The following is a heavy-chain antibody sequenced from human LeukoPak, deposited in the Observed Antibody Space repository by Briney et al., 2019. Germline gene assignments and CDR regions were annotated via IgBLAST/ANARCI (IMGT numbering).Heavy chain of an antibody. J-gene: IGHJ4*02. V-gene: IGHV3-23*01. CDR3: AARRYDSSGYYYVG. D-gene: IGHD3-22*01. CDR2: ISGSGGST. CDR1: GFTFSSYS. Sequence: GGSLRLSCAASGFTFSSYSMNWVRQAPGKGLEWVSAISGSGGSTYYADSVKGRFTISRDNSKNTLYLQMNSLRAEDTAVYYCAARRYDSSGYYYVGWGQGTLVTVSS.